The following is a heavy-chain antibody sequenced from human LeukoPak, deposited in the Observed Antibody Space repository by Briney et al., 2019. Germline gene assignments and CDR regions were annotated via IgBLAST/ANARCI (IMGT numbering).Heavy chain of an antibody. D-gene: IGHD3-22*01. Sequence: GASVKVSCKASGYTFSTYGISWVRQAPGQGLEWMGWISAYNGNTNYAQKLQGRVSMTTDTSTSTAYMELRSLRPDDTAIYYCARGRSRYYHDTSGPYYFDFWGQGTLVTVSS. CDR2: ISAYNGNT. CDR1: GYTFSTYG. V-gene: IGHV1-18*01. J-gene: IGHJ4*02. CDR3: ARGRSRYYHDTSGPYYFDF.